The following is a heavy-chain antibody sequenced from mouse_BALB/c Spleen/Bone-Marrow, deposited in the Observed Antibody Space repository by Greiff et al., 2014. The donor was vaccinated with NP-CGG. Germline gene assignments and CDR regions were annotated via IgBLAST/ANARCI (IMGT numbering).Heavy chain of an antibody. CDR3: ARQAMDY. CDR1: GYTFTSCY. Sequence: QVQLKESGPELVKPGASVKMSCKASGYTFTSCYIHWVKQRPGQGLEWIGWIYPGDGSTKYNEKFKGKTTLTADKSSSTAYMLLSSLTSEDSAIYFCARQAMDYWGQGTSVTVSS. J-gene: IGHJ4*01. CDR2: IYPGDGST. V-gene: IGHV1S56*01.